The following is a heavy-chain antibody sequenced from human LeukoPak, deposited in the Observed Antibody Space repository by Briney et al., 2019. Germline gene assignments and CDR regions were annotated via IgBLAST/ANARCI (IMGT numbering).Heavy chain of an antibody. CDR3: AAGDYVWGSYRYTVDY. D-gene: IGHD3-16*02. CDR2: IYYSGST. CDR1: GGSISSYY. J-gene: IGHJ4*02. Sequence: SETLSLTCTVSGGSISSYYWSWTRQPPGKGLEWIGYIYYSGSTNSNPSLKSRVTISVDTSKNQFSLKLSSVAAADTAVYYCAAGDYVWGSYRYTVDYWGQGILVTVSS. V-gene: IGHV4-59*01.